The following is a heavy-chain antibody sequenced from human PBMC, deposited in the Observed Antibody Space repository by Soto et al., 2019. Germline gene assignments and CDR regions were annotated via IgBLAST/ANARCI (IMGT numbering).Heavy chain of an antibody. CDR2: INHSGST. J-gene: IGHJ4*02. CDR3: ARAELKPHLHNDY. V-gene: IGHV4-34*01. Sequence: QVQLQQWGAGLLKPSETLSLTCAVYGGSFSGYYWSWIRQPPGKGLEWIGEINHSGSTNYNPSLKSRVTISVDTSKNQFSLKLSSVTAADTAVYYCARAELKPHLHNDYWGQGTLVTVSS. D-gene: IGHD1-7*01. CDR1: GGSFSGYY.